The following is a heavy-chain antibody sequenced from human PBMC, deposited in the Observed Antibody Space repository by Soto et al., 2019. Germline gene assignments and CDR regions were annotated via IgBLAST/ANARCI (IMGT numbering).Heavy chain of an antibody. Sequence: ASVKVSCKTSGYPFTSYGISWVRQAPGQGLEWMGWIRPYNGDTNSAQNFQGRVTMTTDTSTSTAYMELRSLRSDDMAVYYCARKGVNSSWYGGGHDNWGQGPMVTVYS. CDR3: ARKGVNSSWYGGGHDN. CDR2: IRPYNGDT. V-gene: IGHV1-18*03. D-gene: IGHD6-13*01. CDR1: GYPFTSYG. J-gene: IGHJ4*02.